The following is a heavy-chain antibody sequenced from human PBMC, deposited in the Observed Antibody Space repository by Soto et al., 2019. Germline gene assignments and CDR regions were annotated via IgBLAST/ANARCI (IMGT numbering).Heavy chain of an antibody. V-gene: IGHV4-30-2*01. CDR3: ARGMTTVTTLDY. Sequence: QLQLQESGSGLVKPSQTLSLTCAVSGGSISSGGYSWSWIRQPPGKGLEWIGYIYHSGSTYYNPSPKRRVXXXVXRSKNQFSLKLSSVPAADSAVYCCARGMTTVTTLDYWGQGTLVTVSS. CDR1: GGSISSGGYS. D-gene: IGHD4-4*01. J-gene: IGHJ4*02. CDR2: IYHSGST.